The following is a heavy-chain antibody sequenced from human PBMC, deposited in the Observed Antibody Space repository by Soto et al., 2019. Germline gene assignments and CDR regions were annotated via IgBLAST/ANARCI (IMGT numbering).Heavy chain of an antibody. V-gene: IGHV3-74*01. CDR3: VRAAGE. J-gene: IGHJ1*01. CDR2: INSGGYRP. CDR1: GFTLTSSW. D-gene: IGHD3-10*01. Sequence: DVQLVQSGGGLVQPGGSLKLSCAASGFTLTSSWMHWVRQAPGKGLEWVSLINSGGYRPGYADSVKGRFTISRDTAKNTLDLQMNSLRVEDTAVYYCVRAAGEWGQGTLVTVSS.